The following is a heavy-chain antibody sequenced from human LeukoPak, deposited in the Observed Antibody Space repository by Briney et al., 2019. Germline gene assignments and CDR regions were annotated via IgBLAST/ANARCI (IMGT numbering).Heavy chain of an antibody. Sequence: ASVKVSCKASGYTFTGYYMHWVRQAPGQGLEWMGWINPNSGGTNYAQKFQGRVTMTRDTSISTAYMELSRLRSDDTAVYYCARDSSIVGATTTDYWGQGTLVTVSS. CDR1: GYTFTGYY. CDR2: INPNSGGT. D-gene: IGHD1-26*01. V-gene: IGHV1-2*02. J-gene: IGHJ4*02. CDR3: ARDSSIVGATTTDY.